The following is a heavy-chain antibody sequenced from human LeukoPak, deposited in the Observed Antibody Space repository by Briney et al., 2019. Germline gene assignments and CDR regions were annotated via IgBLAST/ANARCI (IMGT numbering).Heavy chain of an antibody. D-gene: IGHD4-17*01. V-gene: IGHV1-3*01. Sequence: ASVKVSCKASGYTFTSYAMHWVRQAPGQRLEWMGWINAGNGNTKYSQKFQGRVTITRDTSASTAYMELSSLRSEDTAVYYCARTPSWGYGDYPFYFDYWGQGTLVTVSS. CDR1: GYTFTSYA. J-gene: IGHJ4*02. CDR3: ARTPSWGYGDYPFYFDY. CDR2: INAGNGNT.